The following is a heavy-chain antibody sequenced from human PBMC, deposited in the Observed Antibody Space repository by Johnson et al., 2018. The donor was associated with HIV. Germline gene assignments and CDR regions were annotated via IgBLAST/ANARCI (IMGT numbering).Heavy chain of an antibody. CDR1: GFSFSDYY. V-gene: IGHV3-11*04. CDR3: ARDSTPWGGYYGGYAFDI. Sequence: QVQLVESGGGLVKPGGSLRLSCAASGFSFSDYYMSWIRQAPGKGLEWVSYISSSGSTIYYADFVKGRFTISRDNAKKSLYLQMSSLSADDTALYYCARDSTPWGGYYGGYAFDIWGRGTMVTVSS. CDR2: ISSSGSTI. J-gene: IGHJ3*02. D-gene: IGHD4-17*01.